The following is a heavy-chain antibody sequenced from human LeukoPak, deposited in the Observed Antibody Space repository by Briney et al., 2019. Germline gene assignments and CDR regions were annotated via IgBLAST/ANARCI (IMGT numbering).Heavy chain of an antibody. CDR1: GYTFTGYY. CDR2: INPNSRGT. CDR3: AIARSSSWKVGFDYFDY. Sequence: ASVKVSCKASGYTFTGYYMHWVRQAPGQGLEWMGWINPNSRGTNYAQKFQGRVTMTRDTSISTAYMELSRLRSDDTAVYYCAIARSSSWKVGFDYFDYWGQGTLVTVS. J-gene: IGHJ4*02. D-gene: IGHD6-13*01. V-gene: IGHV1-2*02.